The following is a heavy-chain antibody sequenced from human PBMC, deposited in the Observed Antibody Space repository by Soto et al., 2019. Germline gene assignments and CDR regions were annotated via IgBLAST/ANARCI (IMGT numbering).Heavy chain of an antibody. D-gene: IGHD2-21*01. CDR2: ISYDGSNK. Sequence: GGSLRLSCAASGFTSSIYAMHWVRQAPGKGLEWVAVISYDGSNKYYADSVKGRFTISRDNSKNTVYPQMNSLRAEDSAVYYCAREYSDGWFAPWGQGTLVTVSS. CDR3: AREYSDGWFAP. CDR1: GFTSSIYA. J-gene: IGHJ5*02. V-gene: IGHV3-30-3*01.